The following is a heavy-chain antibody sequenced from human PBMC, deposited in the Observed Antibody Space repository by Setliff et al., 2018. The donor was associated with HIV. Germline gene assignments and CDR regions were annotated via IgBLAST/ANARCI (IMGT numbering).Heavy chain of an antibody. CDR1: GYAITGYY. CDR3: ATGAIGYYPPFDF. D-gene: IGHD2-2*03. J-gene: IGHJ4*02. Sequence: ASVKVSCKTSGYAITGYYIHWVRQAPGQGLQWMGWMDPKSSGANPAPIFQGRVTMTTDTSITSVYLELSGLTSADTAVYYCATGAIGYYPPFDFWGQGTLVTVSS. CDR2: MDPKSSGA. V-gene: IGHV1-2*02.